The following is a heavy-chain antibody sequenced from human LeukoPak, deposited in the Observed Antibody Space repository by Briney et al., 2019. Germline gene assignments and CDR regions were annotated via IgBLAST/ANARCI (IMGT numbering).Heavy chain of an antibody. V-gene: IGHV5-51*01. J-gene: IGHJ4*02. CDR3: ARNAEVGDTSGLDW. CDR1: GYSFISYW. CDR2: IYPGDSDT. D-gene: IGHD1-26*01. Sequence: GESLKFSCKGAGYSFISYWIGWVLQMPGKGLEGMGIIYPGDSDTRYSPSFQGRVTISADQSISTSYLQWSSLTASDTAMYYCARNAEVGDTSGLDWWGAGTLVTVSS.